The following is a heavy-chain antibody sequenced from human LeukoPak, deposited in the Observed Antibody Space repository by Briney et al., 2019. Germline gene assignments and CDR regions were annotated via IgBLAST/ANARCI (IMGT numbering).Heavy chain of an antibody. V-gene: IGHV3-20*04. D-gene: IGHD5-24*01. CDR1: GFTFDDYG. CDR2: INWNGGST. Sequence: GGSLRLSCAASGFTFDDYGMSWVRQAPGKGLEWVSGINWNGGSTGYADSVKGRFTISRDNAKNSLYLQMNSLRAEDTAVYYCAKEQFREMATISHGFDYWGQGTLVTVSS. CDR3: AKEQFREMATISHGFDY. J-gene: IGHJ4*02.